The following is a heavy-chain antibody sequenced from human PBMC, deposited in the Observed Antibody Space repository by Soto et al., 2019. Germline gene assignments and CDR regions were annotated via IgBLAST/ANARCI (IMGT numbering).Heavy chain of an antibody. CDR1: GFTFTSSA. V-gene: IGHV1-58*01. CDR2: IVVGSGNT. D-gene: IGHD3-10*01. Sequence: SVKVSCKASGFTFTSSAVQWVRQARGQRLEWIGWIVVGSGNTNYAQKFQERVTITRDMSTSTAYMELSSLRSEDTAVYYCARDRVTMVRGVLHYGMDVWGQGTTVTVSS. CDR3: ARDRVTMVRGVLHYGMDV. J-gene: IGHJ6*02.